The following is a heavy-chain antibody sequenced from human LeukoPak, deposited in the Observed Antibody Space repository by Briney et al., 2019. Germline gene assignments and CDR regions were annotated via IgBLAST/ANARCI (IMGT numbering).Heavy chain of an antibody. V-gene: IGHV3-30-3*01. D-gene: IGHD5-24*01. CDR3: ARGYNYRFEY. J-gene: IGHJ4*02. CDR1: GFTFSSHD. CDR2: ISSDGNNN. Sequence: GGSLRLSCAASGFTFSSHDMHWVRQARGKGLEWVAVISSDGNNNVYADSVKGRFTISRDSAKNTLYLEMNNLRAEDTAVYYCARGYNYRFEYWGQGTLVIVSS.